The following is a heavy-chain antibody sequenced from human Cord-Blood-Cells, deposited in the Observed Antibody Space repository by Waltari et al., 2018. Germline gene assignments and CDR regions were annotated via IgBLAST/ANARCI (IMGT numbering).Heavy chain of an antibody. CDR1: GDTFPGHY. D-gene: IGHD7-27*01. Sequence: QVQLVQSGAEVKKPGASVKVACAASGDTFPGHYMHWVRQAPGEGLEWMGWINPNSGGTNYAQKFQGRVTMTRDTSISTAYMELSRLRSDDTAVYYCAVSNWGEDGYFDLWGRGTLVTVSS. CDR2: INPNSGGT. J-gene: IGHJ2*01. V-gene: IGHV1-2*02. CDR3: AVSNWGEDGYFDL.